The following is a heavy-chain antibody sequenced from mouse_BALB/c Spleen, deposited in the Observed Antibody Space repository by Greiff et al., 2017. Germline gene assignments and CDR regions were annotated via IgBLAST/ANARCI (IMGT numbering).Heavy chain of an antibody. CDR1: GYTFTSYW. CDR2: IYPGSGST. D-gene: IGHD2-4*01. J-gene: IGHJ3*01. CDR3: ATGDYGTDWFAY. Sequence: LQQPGSELVRPGASVKLSCKASGYTFTSYWMHWVKQRPGQGLEWIGNIYPGSGSTNYHEKFKSKATLTVDTSSSTAYMQLSSLTSVDSAVYFCATGDYGTDWFAYWGQGTLVTVSA. V-gene: IGHV1S22*01.